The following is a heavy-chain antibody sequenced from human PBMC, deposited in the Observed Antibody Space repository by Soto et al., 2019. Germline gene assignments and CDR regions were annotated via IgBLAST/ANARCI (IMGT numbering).Heavy chain of an antibody. CDR3: ARGRPKAVSTIPRLDS. D-gene: IGHD2-21*01. V-gene: IGHV3-33*01. CDR2: LWFDASKR. CDR1: GFAFSSYG. J-gene: IGHJ4*02. Sequence: GGSLRLSCAASGFAFSSYGMHWVRQAPGMGLEWVTVLWFDASKRYYADSVKGRFTISRDISKNTLYLQMNSLTAEDTAVYYCARGRPKAVSTIPRLDSWGQGTLVTVSS.